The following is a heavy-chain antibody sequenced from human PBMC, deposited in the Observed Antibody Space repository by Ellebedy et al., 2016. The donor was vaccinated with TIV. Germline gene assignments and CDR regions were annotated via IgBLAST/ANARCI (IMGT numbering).Heavy chain of an antibody. Sequence: GESLKISCAASGFTVSSNYMSWVRQAPGKGLEWVSVIYSGGSTYYADSVKGRFTISRDNSKNTLYLQMNSLRAEDTAVYYCAKYRGESAYYHGLDVWGQGTTVTVSS. CDR2: IYSGGST. CDR3: AKYRGESAYYHGLDV. V-gene: IGHV3-66*01. CDR1: GFTVSSNY. J-gene: IGHJ6*02. D-gene: IGHD3-10*01.